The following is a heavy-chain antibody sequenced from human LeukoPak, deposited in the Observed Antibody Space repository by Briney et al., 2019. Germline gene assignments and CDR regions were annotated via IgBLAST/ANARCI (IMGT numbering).Heavy chain of an antibody. CDR3: ARKAGGSYRLDY. Sequence: GASVKVSCKASGYIFTGYYMHWVRQAPGQGLEWMGIINPSGGSTSYAQKFQGRVTMTRDTSTSTVYMELSSLRSEDTAVYYCARKAGGSYRLDYWGQGTLVTVSS. CDR2: INPSGGST. CDR1: GYIFTGYY. D-gene: IGHD1-26*01. V-gene: IGHV1-46*01. J-gene: IGHJ4*02.